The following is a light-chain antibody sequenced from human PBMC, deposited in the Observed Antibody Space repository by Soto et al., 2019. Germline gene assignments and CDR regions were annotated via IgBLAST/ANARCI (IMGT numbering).Light chain of an antibody. CDR2: GAS. Sequence: EIVMTQSPATLSVSPGERATLSCRASQSVSNNLAWYQQSPGQAPSLLIYGASTRATGIPARFSGSGSWTEFTLTIICLLSDYFAVYYCQQYYNWPPWTFGQGTKVEVK. V-gene: IGKV3-15*01. CDR3: QQYYNWPPWT. CDR1: QSVSNN. J-gene: IGKJ1*01.